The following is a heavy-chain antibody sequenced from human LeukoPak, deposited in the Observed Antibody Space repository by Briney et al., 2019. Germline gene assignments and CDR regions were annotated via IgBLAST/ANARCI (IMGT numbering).Heavy chain of an antibody. D-gene: IGHD6-13*01. CDR3: ARDGARIAAAAPNWFDP. Sequence: GGSLRLSCAASGFTFSDYYMSWIRQAPGKGLEWVSYISSSGSTIYYADSVKGRFTISRDNAKNSLYLQMNSLRAEDTAVYHCARDGARIAAAAPNWFDPWGQGTLVTVSS. CDR1: GFTFSDYY. CDR2: ISSSGSTI. V-gene: IGHV3-11*01. J-gene: IGHJ5*02.